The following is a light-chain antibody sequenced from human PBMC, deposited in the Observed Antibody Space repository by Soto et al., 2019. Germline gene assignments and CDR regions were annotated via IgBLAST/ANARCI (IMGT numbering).Light chain of an antibody. J-gene: IGKJ5*01. CDR2: GAS. CDR1: QSFTSNY. CDR3: QQLNSYPFT. V-gene: IGKV3-20*01. Sequence: EIVLTQSPGSLSLSPGEAATLSCRASQSFTSNYLAWYQQRPGQAPRLLIYGASNRATGIPDRFSGSGSGTDFTLTISSLQPEDFATYYCQQLNSYPFTFGQGTRLEIK.